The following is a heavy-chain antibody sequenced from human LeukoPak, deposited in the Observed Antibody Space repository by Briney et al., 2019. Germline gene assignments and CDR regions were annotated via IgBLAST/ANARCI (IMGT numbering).Heavy chain of an antibody. Sequence: SETLTLTCTVSGGSISSSSAYWGWIRQPPGKGLEWIGSIYYSKNTYYNPSLKSRVTISADTSKNQFSLTLGSVSATDTAVYYCVSPRGFSYGYFDYWGQGTLVTVSS. CDR1: GGSISSSSAY. CDR2: IYYSKNT. D-gene: IGHD5-18*01. J-gene: IGHJ4*02. V-gene: IGHV4-39*01. CDR3: VSPRGFSYGYFDY.